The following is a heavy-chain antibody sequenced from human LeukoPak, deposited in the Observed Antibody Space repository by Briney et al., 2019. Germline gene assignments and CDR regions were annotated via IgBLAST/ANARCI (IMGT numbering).Heavy chain of an antibody. CDR1: GYTFTSYG. CDR2: ISAYNGKT. Sequence: GASVKVSCKASGYTFTSYGISWVRPAPGQGLEWMGWISAYNGKTNYAQKLQGRVTMTTDTSTSTAYMELRSLRSDDTAVYYCARDSHAIAVAGEVDYWGQGTLVTVSS. J-gene: IGHJ4*02. D-gene: IGHD6-19*01. V-gene: IGHV1-18*01. CDR3: ARDSHAIAVAGEVDY.